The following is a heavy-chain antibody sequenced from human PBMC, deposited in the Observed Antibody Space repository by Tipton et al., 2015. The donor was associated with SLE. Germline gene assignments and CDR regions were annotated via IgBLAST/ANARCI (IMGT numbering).Heavy chain of an antibody. V-gene: IGHV4-38-2*02. D-gene: IGHD1-26*01. CDR2: IYHSGST. CDR3: AREGEGWELLY. Sequence: TLSLTCTVSGYSVSSGYYWGWIRQPPGKGLEWIGSIYHSGSTYYNPSLKSRVTISVDTSKNQFSLKLTSVTAADTAVYSCAREGEGWELLYWGQGTLVTVSS. CDR1: GYSVSSGYY. J-gene: IGHJ4*02.